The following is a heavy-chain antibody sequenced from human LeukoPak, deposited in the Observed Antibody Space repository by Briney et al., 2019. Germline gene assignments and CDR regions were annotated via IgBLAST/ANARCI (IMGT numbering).Heavy chain of an antibody. J-gene: IGHJ3*02. D-gene: IGHD3-9*01. CDR1: GFTFSDYY. CDR3: ARDRSSGVRYFDWLSTDDAFDI. Sequence: GGSLRLSCAASGFTFSDYYMSWIRQAPGKGLEWVSYISSSGSTIYYADSVKGRFTISRDNAKNSLYLQMNSLRAEDTAVYYCARDRSSGVRYFDWLSTDDAFDIWGQGTMVTVSS. CDR2: ISSSGSTI. V-gene: IGHV3-11*04.